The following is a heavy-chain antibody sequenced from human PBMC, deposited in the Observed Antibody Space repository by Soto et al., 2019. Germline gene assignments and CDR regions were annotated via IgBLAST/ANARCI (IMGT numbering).Heavy chain of an antibody. D-gene: IGHD5-12*01. CDR2: IYYTGST. CDR1: GGSISSGDCY. CDR3: ARDRRWLPRGPNTWFGP. J-gene: IGHJ5*02. Sequence: PSETLSLTCTVAGGSISSGDCYWSWHRPPPGKGLEWIGYIYYTGSTYYNPSLKSRVTISVDTSKNQLSLKLSSVTAADTAVYYCARDRRWLPRGPNTWFGPWGQGTSVTVSS. V-gene: IGHV4-30-4*01.